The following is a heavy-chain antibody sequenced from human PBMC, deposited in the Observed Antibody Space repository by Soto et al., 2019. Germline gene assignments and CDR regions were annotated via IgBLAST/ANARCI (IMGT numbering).Heavy chain of an antibody. CDR2: ISYDGSNK. D-gene: IGHD2-15*01. J-gene: IGHJ4*02. CDR3: AKESRCSGGSCSHFDY. V-gene: IGHV3-30*18. CDR1: GFTFSSYG. Sequence: PGGSLRLSCAASGFTFSSYGMHWVRQAPGKGLEWVAVISYDGSNKYYADSVKGRFTISRDNSKNTLYLQMNSLRAEDTAVYYCAKESRCSGGSCSHFDYWGQGTLVTVSS.